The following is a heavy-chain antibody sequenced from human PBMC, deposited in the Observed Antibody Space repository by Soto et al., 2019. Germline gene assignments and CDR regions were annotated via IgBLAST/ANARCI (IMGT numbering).Heavy chain of an antibody. D-gene: IGHD5-12*01. CDR1: GGSFSGYY. CDR2: INHSGST. J-gene: IGHJ4*02. CDR3: ARGPIVATILPFDY. Sequence: QVQLQQWGAGLLKPSETLSLTCAVYGGSFSGYYWSWIRQPPGKGLEWIGEINHSGSTNYNPSLKSRVTISVDTSKNQFSLKLSSVTAADTAVYYCARGPIVATILPFDYWSQGTLVTVSS. V-gene: IGHV4-34*01.